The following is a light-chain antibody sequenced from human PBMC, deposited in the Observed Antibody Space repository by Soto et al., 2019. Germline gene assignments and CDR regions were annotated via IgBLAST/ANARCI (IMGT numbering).Light chain of an antibody. Sequence: DIQMTQSPSSLSASVGDRVTITCPASPSISTYLNWYHQKPGKAPKLLIYAASSLQSGVPSRFSGSGSGTDFALTISSLQPEDFATYYCQQTYNTPWTFGQGTTVDIK. CDR2: AAS. CDR3: QQTYNTPWT. CDR1: PSISTY. J-gene: IGKJ1*01. V-gene: IGKV1-39*01.